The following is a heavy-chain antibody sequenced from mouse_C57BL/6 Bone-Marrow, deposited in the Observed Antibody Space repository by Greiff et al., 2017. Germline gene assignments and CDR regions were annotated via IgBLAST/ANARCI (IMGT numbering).Heavy chain of an antibody. V-gene: IGHV2-2*01. Sequence: QVHVKQSGPGLVQPSQSLSITCTVSGFSLTSYGVHWVRQSPGKGLEWLGVIWSGGSTDYNAAFISRLSISKDNSKSQVFFKMNSLQADDTAIYYCARNWRRSPACDVWGTGTTVTVSS. CDR3: ARNWRRSPACDV. D-gene: IGHD1-1*01. J-gene: IGHJ1*03. CDR2: IWSGGST. CDR1: GFSLTSYG.